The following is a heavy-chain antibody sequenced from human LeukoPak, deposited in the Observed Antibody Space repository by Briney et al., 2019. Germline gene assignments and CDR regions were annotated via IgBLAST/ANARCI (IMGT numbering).Heavy chain of an antibody. V-gene: IGHV3-11*01. Sequence: GGSLRLSCAASGFTFSDYYMSWIRQAPGKGLEWVSYISSSGSTIYYADSVEGRFTISRDNAKNSLYLQMNSLRAEDTAVYYCASNRVVRSGGSCYRPLDYWGQGTLVTVSS. CDR2: ISSSGSTI. D-gene: IGHD2-15*01. CDR3: ASNRVVRSGGSCYRPLDY. J-gene: IGHJ4*02. CDR1: GFTFSDYY.